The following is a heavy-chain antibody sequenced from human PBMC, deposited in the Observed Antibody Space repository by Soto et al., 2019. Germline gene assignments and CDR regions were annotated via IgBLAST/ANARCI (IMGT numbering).Heavy chain of an antibody. CDR2: INHSGST. J-gene: IGHJ5*02. D-gene: IGHD3-9*01. CDR1: GGSFSGYY. CDR3: ARSPAYDILTGYYPWFDP. Sequence: SETLSLTCAVYGGSFSGYYWSWIRQPPGKGLEWIGEINHSGSTNYNPSLKSRVTISVDTSKNQFSLKLSSVTAADTAVYYCARSPAYDILTGYYPWFDPWGQGTLVTVSS. V-gene: IGHV4-34*01.